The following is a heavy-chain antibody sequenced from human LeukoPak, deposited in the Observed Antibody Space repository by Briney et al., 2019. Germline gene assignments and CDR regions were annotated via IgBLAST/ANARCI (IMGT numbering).Heavy chain of an antibody. CDR1: GYTFTSYG. J-gene: IGHJ5*02. Sequence: ASVKVSCKASGYTFTSYGISWVRQAPGQGLEWMGWISAYNGNTNYAQKLQGRVTMTTDTSTSTAYMELRSLRSDGTAVYYCARVKRGIKFSPHALVAVADTKWGLNWFDPWGQGTLVTVSS. D-gene: IGHD6-19*01. CDR3: ARVKRGIKFSPHALVAVADTKWGLNWFDP. CDR2: ISAYNGNT. V-gene: IGHV1-18*01.